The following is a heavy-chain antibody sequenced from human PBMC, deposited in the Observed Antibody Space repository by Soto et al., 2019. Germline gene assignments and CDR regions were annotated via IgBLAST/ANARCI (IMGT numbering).Heavy chain of an antibody. V-gene: IGHV3-48*02. Sequence: SLRLSCAASGFTFSSYSMNWVRQAPGKGLEWVSYISSSSSTIYYADSVKGRFTISRDNAKNSLYLQMNSLRDEDTAVYYCARDGWNIVVVPAATDYWGQGTLVTVSS. CDR2: ISSSSSTI. D-gene: IGHD2-2*01. CDR1: GFTFSSYS. CDR3: ARDGWNIVVVPAATDY. J-gene: IGHJ4*02.